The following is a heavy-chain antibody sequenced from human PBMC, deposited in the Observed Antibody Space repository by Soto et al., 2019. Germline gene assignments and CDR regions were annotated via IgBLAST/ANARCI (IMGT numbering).Heavy chain of an antibody. CDR3: ARGSYYDISSYYYGMDV. CDR2: IIPIFGTA. J-gene: IGHJ6*02. D-gene: IGHD3-9*01. V-gene: IGHV1-69*01. Sequence: QVQLVQSGAEVKKPGSSVKVSCKASGGTFSSYAISWVRQAPGQGLEWMGGIIPIFGTANYAQKFQGRVTITADESTSTAYMELSSLRSEDTAVYYCARGSYYDISSYYYGMDVWGQGTTVTVSS. CDR1: GGTFSSYA.